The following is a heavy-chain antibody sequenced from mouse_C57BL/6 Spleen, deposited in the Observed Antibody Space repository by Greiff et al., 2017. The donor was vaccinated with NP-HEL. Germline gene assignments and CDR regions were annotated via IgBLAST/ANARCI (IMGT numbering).Heavy chain of an antibody. CDR2: ISSGSSTI. CDR3: ARPGYDGYNYYAMDY. Sequence: EVKLMESGGGLVKPGGSLKLSCAASGFTFSDYGMHWVRQAPEKGLEWVAYISSGSSTIYYADTVKGRFTISRDNAKNTLFLQMTSLRSEDTAMYYCARPGYDGYNYYAMDYWGQGTSVTVSS. D-gene: IGHD2-3*01. J-gene: IGHJ4*01. CDR1: GFTFSDYG. V-gene: IGHV5-17*01.